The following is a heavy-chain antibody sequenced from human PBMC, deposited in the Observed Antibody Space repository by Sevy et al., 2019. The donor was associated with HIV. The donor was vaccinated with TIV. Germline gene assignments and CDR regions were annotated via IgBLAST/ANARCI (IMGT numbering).Heavy chain of an antibody. CDR1: GYSFTSYW. Sequence: GESLKISCKGSGYSFTSYWIGWVRQMPGKGLEWIGIIYPGDSDTRYSPSFKGQVTISADKSISTAYLQWSSLKASDTAMYYCARVGMVQLERRWNAFDIWGQGTMVTVSS. D-gene: IGHD1-1*01. J-gene: IGHJ3*02. CDR2: IYPGDSDT. CDR3: ARVGMVQLERRWNAFDI. V-gene: IGHV5-51*01.